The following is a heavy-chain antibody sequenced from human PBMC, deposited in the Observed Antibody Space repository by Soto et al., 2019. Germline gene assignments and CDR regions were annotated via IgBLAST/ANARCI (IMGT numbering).Heavy chain of an antibody. CDR2: INPSGGST. Sequence: ASVKVSCKASGYTFTSYYMHWVRQAPGQGLEWMGIINPSGGSTSYAQKFQGRVTMTRDTSTSTVYMELSSLRSEDTAVYYCASGCSGGSCYSGLEFWGQGTLVTVSS. J-gene: IGHJ4*02. CDR1: GYTFTSYY. CDR3: ASGCSGGSCYSGLEF. V-gene: IGHV1-46*03. D-gene: IGHD2-15*01.